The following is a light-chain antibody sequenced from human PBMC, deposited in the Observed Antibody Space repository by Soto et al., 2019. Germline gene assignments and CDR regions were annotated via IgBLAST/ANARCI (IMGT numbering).Light chain of an antibody. CDR2: SNT. J-gene: IGLJ2*01. CDR1: NSNIGAGFG. CDR3: QSFDINVLALI. V-gene: IGLV1-40*01. Sequence: QSVLTQPPSVSGAPGQRVTISCTGSNSNIGAGFGVQWYQQFPRTAPRLLIYSNTNPPSGVPDRVSASKSGTSASLAITGLRAEDEADYYCQSFDINVLALIFGVGTKLTVL.